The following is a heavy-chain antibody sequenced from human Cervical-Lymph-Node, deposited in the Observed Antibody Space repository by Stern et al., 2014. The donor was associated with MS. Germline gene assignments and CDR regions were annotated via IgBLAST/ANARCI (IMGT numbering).Heavy chain of an antibody. Sequence: AQLVESGPGLVKPSETLSLTCTVSGGPTSSYYWSWIRQPPGKGMEWIGYISPRGGPKYNPSLKSRVPISVDTSKTHFALTLGSVTAADAAVYYCARGYTTSSGRPDYWGQGTLVTVST. D-gene: IGHD6-6*01. CDR2: ISPRGGP. V-gene: IGHV4-4*08. CDR3: ARGYTTSSGRPDY. CDR1: GGPTSSYY. J-gene: IGHJ4*02.